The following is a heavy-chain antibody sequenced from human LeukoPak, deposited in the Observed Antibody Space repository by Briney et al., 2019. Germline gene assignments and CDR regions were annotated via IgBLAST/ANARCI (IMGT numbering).Heavy chain of an antibody. CDR1: GGTFSSYA. J-gene: IGHJ4*02. V-gene: IGHV3-23*01. D-gene: IGHD4/OR15-4a*01. Sequence: ASVKVSCKASGGTFSSYAISWVRQAPGKGLEWVSAMSSSDDGRYYAASVRGRFTISRDTSRSTLYLQMNSLRAEDAAVCYCARRAGAYSHPYDYWGQGTLVTVSS. CDR2: MSSSDDGR. CDR3: ARRAGAYSHPYDY.